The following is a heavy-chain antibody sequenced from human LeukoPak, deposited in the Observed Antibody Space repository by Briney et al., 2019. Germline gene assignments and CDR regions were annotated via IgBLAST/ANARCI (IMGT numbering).Heavy chain of an antibody. CDR2: VYYSEST. V-gene: IGHV4-59*01. Sequence: PSETLSLTCTVSGGSISSYYWSWLRQPPGRGLEWIGYVYYSESTNYNPSLKSRVTISVDTSENQFSLKLSSVTAADTAVYYCARDRYSGTYWGYFDYWGQGTLVTVSS. D-gene: IGHD1-26*01. CDR3: ARDRYSGTYWGYFDY. CDR1: GGSISSYY. J-gene: IGHJ4*02.